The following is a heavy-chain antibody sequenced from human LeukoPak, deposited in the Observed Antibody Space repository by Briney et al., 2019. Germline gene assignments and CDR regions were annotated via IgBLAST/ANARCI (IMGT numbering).Heavy chain of an antibody. CDR3: ARVAYTYTLGARGYYFDY. CDR1: GYTFTGYY. Sequence: ASVKVSCKASGYTFTGYYMHWVRQAPGQGLEWMGIINPSDGSSTYAQKFQGRVTMTRDTSTTTVYMELSSLRSEDTAVYYCARVAYTYTLGARGYYFDYWGQGTLVTVSS. V-gene: IGHV1-46*01. J-gene: IGHJ4*02. D-gene: IGHD2-2*02. CDR2: INPSDGSS.